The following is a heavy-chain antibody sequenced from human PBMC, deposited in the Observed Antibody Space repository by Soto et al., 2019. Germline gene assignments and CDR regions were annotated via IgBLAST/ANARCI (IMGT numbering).Heavy chain of an antibody. J-gene: IGHJ5*02. V-gene: IGHV1-69*06. CDR2: IIPIFGTA. Sequence: SVKVSCKASGGTFSSYAISWVRQAPGQGLEWMGGIIPIFGTANYAQKFQGRVTITADNSTGTAYMELSSLRSEDTAVYYCARDSGREGYCSSTSCRYNWFDPWGQGTLVTVSS. D-gene: IGHD2-2*01. CDR3: ARDSGREGYCSSTSCRYNWFDP. CDR1: GGTFSSYA.